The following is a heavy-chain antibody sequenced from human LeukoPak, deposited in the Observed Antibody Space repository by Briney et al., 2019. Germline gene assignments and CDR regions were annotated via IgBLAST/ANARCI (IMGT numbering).Heavy chain of an antibody. V-gene: IGHV4-4*02. Sequence: KPSETLSLTCAVSGAFITNSHWWSWARPPPGKGLEWIGEIYHSGTTNYNPSLKSRVTMSVDKSKNQFSLKLSSVTAADTAVYYCATYFYGEYGSYYFDYWGQGTLVTVSS. J-gene: IGHJ4*02. CDR1: GAFITNSHW. D-gene: IGHD4-17*01. CDR3: ATYFYGEYGSYYFDY. CDR2: IYHSGTT.